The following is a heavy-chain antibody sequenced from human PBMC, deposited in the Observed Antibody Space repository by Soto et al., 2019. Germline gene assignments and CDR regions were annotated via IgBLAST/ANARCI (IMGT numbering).Heavy chain of an antibody. CDR1: GGSIRSSSYH. CDR3: ARITSFYDPNWFDS. CDR2: IYYNGIT. Sequence: SETLSLTCTISGGSIRSSSYHWGWFRQPPGKGLEWIGNIYYNGITYYNPSLKSRVTISADTSKNQFSLKLNSVTAADTAVFYCARITSFYDPNWFDSLGQGTLVT. V-gene: IGHV4-39*01. D-gene: IGHD5-12*01. J-gene: IGHJ5*01.